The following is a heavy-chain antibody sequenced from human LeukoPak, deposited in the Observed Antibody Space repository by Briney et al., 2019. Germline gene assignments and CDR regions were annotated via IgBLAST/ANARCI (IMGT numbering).Heavy chain of an antibody. CDR1: GYTFTSYD. J-gene: IGHJ6*02. Sequence: ASVKVSCKVSGYTFTSYDINWVRQATGQGLEWMGWMNPNSGNTGYAQKFQGRVTMTRNTSISTAYMELSSLRSEDTAVYYWAGGLGYDRRSYYYYGMDVWGQGTTVTVSS. D-gene: IGHD5-12*01. V-gene: IGHV1-8*01. CDR2: MNPNSGNT. CDR3: AGGLGYDRRSYYYYGMDV.